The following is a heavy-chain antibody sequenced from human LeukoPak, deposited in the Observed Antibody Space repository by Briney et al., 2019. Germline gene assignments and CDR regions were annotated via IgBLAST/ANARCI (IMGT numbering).Heavy chain of an antibody. D-gene: IGHD1-7*01. Sequence: GGSLRLSCAASGFTIRDYWMHWVRQAPGKGLVWVSRINSDGSTTSYADSVKGRFTISRDNAKNSLYLQMNSLRAEDTAVYYCAREQDWNSPNFDYWGQGTLVTVSS. V-gene: IGHV3-74*01. CDR1: GFTIRDYW. CDR2: INSDGSTT. J-gene: IGHJ4*02. CDR3: AREQDWNSPNFDY.